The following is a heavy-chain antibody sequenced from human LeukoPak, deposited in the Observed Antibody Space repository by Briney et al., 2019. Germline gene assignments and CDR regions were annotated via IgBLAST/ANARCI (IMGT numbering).Heavy chain of an antibody. Sequence: GGSLRLSCAASGFSFSSYWMHWVRQAPGTGLVWVSRIKSDGSTTNYADFVKGRFTISRDNAKDSLYLQMNSLRAEDTAMYYCARFPTGFDYWGQGTLVTVSS. CDR2: IKSDGSTT. D-gene: IGHD4-17*01. CDR1: GFSFSSYW. CDR3: ARFPTGFDY. J-gene: IGHJ4*02. V-gene: IGHV3-74*01.